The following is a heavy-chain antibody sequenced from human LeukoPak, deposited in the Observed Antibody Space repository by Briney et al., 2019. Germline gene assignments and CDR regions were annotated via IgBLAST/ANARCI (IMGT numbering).Heavy chain of an antibody. CDR1: GFTFDDYT. V-gene: IGHV3-43*01. Sequence: GGSLRLSCAASGFTFDDYTMHWVRQAPGKGLELVSLISWDAGSTYYADSVKGRFTISRDNSKNSLYLQMSSLRTEDTALYYCAKAAAGTHFDYWGQGTLVTVSS. CDR2: ISWDAGST. J-gene: IGHJ4*02. D-gene: IGHD6-13*01. CDR3: AKAAAGTHFDY.